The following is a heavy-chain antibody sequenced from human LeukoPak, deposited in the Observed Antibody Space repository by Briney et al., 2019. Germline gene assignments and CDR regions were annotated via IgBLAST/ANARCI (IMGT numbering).Heavy chain of an antibody. CDR2: IYHSGST. D-gene: IGHD5-24*01. CDR1: GYSISSGYY. J-gene: IGHJ6*03. Sequence: PSETLSLTCTVSGYSISSGYYWGWIRQPPGKGLEWIGSIYHSGSTYYNPSLKSRVTISVDTSKNQFSLKLSSVTAADTAVYYCARGGNAVEMATITLYYYYMDVWGKGTTVTVSS. CDR3: ARGGNAVEMATITLYYYYMDV. V-gene: IGHV4-38-2*02.